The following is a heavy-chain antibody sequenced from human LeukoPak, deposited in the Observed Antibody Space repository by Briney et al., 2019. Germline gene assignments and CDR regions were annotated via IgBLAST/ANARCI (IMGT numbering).Heavy chain of an antibody. Sequence: ASVKVSCKASGYTFTGYYMHWVRQAPGQGLEWIGWINPNSGGTNYAQKFQGRVTMTRDTSISTAYMELSRLRSDDTAVYYCATWITMVRGVIKDYWGQGTLVTVSS. J-gene: IGHJ4*02. CDR1: GYTFTGYY. CDR3: ATWITMVRGVIKDY. V-gene: IGHV1-2*02. D-gene: IGHD3-10*01. CDR2: INPNSGGT.